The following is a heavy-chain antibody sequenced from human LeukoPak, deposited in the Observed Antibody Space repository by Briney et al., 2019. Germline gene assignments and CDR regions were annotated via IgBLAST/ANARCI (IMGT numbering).Heavy chain of an antibody. Sequence: GGSLRLSCAASGFTFSSYAMHWVRQAPGKGLEWVAVISYDGSNKYYADSVKGRFTTSRDNSKNTLYLQMNSLRAEDTAVYYCARDGYYDILTGYSEEGYFDYWGQGTLVTVSS. CDR3: ARDGYYDILTGYSEEGYFDY. V-gene: IGHV3-30-3*01. CDR1: GFTFSSYA. D-gene: IGHD3-9*01. CDR2: ISYDGSNK. J-gene: IGHJ4*02.